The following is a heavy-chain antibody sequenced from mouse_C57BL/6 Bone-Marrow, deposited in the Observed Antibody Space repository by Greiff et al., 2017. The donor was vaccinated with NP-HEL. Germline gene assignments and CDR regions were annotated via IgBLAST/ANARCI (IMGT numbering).Heavy chain of an antibody. CDR1: GFTFSSYA. CDR3: ARATRAY. CDR2: ISDGGSYT. D-gene: IGHD1-1*01. Sequence: EVMLVESGGGLVKPGGSLKLSCAASGFTFSSYAMSWVRQTPEKRLEWVATISDGGSYTYYPDNVKGRFTISRDNAKNNLYLQMSHLKSEDTAMYYCARATRAYWGQGTLVTVSP. J-gene: IGHJ3*01. V-gene: IGHV5-4*03.